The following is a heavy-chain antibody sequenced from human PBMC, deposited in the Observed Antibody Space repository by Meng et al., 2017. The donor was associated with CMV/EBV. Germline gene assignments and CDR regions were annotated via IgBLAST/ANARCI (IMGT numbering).Heavy chain of an antibody. D-gene: IGHD3-22*01. Sequence: LQLPESGPGLVKPSETLSLTCTVSGGSISSSSYYWGWIRQPPGKGLEWIGSIYYSGSTYYNPSLKSRVTISVDTSKNQFSLKLSSVTAADTAVYYCASLGAYSSGPFDYWGQGTLVTVSS. CDR2: IYYSGST. CDR3: ASLGAYSSGPFDY. CDR1: GGSISSSSYY. J-gene: IGHJ4*02. V-gene: IGHV4-39*07.